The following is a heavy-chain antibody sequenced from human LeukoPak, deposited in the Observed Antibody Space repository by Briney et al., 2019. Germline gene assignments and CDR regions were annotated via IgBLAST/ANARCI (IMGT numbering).Heavy chain of an antibody. CDR2: ISGGGGST. V-gene: IGHV3-23*01. D-gene: IGHD2-21*01. J-gene: IGHJ4*02. CDR1: GFTFSSYA. Sequence: GSLRLSXAASGFTFSSYAMSWVRQAPGKGLEWVSAISGGGGSTYYADSVKGRFTISRDNSKNTLYLQMNSLRAEDTAVYYCAKFLPTHIVVANYYFDYWGQGTLVTVSS. CDR3: AKFLPTHIVVANYYFDY.